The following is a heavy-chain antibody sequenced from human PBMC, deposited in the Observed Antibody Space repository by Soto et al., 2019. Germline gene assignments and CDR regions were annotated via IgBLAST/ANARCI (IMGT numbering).Heavy chain of an antibody. D-gene: IGHD3-3*01. CDR2: ISPYNGNT. CDR1: GYTLTSDG. V-gene: IGHV1-18*01. J-gene: IGHJ4*02. CDR3: ARADFDFWSGYSPFDY. Sequence: QVQLVQSRAEVKQPGASVKVSCKASGYTLTSDGISWVRQAPGQGLEWVGWISPYNGNTNYAQKLQDRVTLTTDTSTSTAYMELRSLRPDDTAVYYCARADFDFWSGYSPFDYWGQGTLVTVSS.